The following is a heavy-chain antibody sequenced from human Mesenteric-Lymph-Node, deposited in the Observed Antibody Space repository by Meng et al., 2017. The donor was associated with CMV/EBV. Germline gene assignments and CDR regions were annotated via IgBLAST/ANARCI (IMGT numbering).Heavy chain of an antibody. Sequence: SETLSLTCTVSGVSISSNGYSWGWIRQPPGKGLELSGNISDSGSPYYNPSLKGRVSISVDTSKNQVFLKLSPVTAADTAVYYCARHPRDYCYNWFDPWGQGTLVTVSS. D-gene: IGHD2-21*01. CDR1: GVSISSNGYS. V-gene: IGHV4-39*01. J-gene: IGHJ5*02. CDR2: ISDSGSP. CDR3: ARHPRDYCYNWFDP.